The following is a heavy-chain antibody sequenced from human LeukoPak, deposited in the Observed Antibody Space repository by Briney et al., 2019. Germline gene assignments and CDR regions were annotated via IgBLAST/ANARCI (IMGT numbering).Heavy chain of an antibody. CDR3: ARGLYSSGWYRGDWFDP. CDR2: INHSGST. D-gene: IGHD6-19*01. V-gene: IGHV4-34*01. CDR1: GGSISSYY. Sequence: SSETLSLTCTVSGGSISSYYWSWIRQPPGKGLEWIGEINHSGSTNYNPSLKSRVTISVDTSKNQFSLKLSSVTAADTAVYYCARGLYSSGWYRGDWFDPWGQGTLVTVSS. J-gene: IGHJ5*02.